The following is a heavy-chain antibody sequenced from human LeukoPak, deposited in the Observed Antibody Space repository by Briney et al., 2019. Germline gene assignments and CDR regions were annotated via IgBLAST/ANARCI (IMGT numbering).Heavy chain of an antibody. D-gene: IGHD3-3*01. J-gene: IGHJ5*02. CDR1: GGTFNSYA. CDR3: ASDDRFFWFDP. CDR2: IIPIFGTA. V-gene: IGHV1-69*05. Sequence: GASVKVSCKASGGTFNSYAISWVRQAPGQGLEWMGRIIPIFGTANYAQKFQGRVTITTDESTSTAYMELSSLRSEDTAVYYCASDDRFFWFDPWGQGTLVTVSS.